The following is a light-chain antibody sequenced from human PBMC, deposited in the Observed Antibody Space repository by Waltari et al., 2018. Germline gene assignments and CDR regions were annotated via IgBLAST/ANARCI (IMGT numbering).Light chain of an antibody. CDR2: HDD. J-gene: IGLJ1*01. Sequence: SYELTQPASVSVFPGQTARITCSGDKLGNKYACWYQQKPGQSPVMVMYHDDKRPSGIPDRFSGANSGKTATLTISGTQAMDEADYYCQAWDSSTDYVFGPGTKVTVL. CDR1: KLGNKY. CDR3: QAWDSSTDYV. V-gene: IGLV3-1*01.